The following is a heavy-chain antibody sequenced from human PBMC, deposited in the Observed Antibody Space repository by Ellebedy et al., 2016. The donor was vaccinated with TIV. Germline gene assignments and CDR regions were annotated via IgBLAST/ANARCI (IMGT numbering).Heavy chain of an antibody. CDR2: ISYEGSNQ. V-gene: IGHV3-30*04. J-gene: IGHJ6*03. CDR1: GFNFGSYA. Sequence: GESLKISCVASGFNFGSYAVTWVRQAPGKGLEWVALISYEGSNQNYADSVKGRVTISRDNSQNTLHLQMNSLRVEDTALYYCARRGDGRGYFYYYMDVWGKGTTVTVSS. D-gene: IGHD3-10*01. CDR3: ARRGDGRGYFYYYMDV.